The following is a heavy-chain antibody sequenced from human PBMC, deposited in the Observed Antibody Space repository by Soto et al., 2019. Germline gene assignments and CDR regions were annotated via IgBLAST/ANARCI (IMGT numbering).Heavy chain of an antibody. CDR1: GFTFSSYG. V-gene: IGHV3-33*01. Sequence: QVQLVESGGGVVQPGRSLRLSCAASGFTFSSYGMHWVRQAPGKGLEWVAVIWYDGSNKYYADSVKGRFTISRDNSKNTLYLQMNSLRDEDTAVYYCARDRRGDYGDYGNFDYWGQGTLVTIYS. J-gene: IGHJ4*02. CDR3: ARDRRGDYGDYGNFDY. CDR2: IWYDGSNK. D-gene: IGHD4-17*01.